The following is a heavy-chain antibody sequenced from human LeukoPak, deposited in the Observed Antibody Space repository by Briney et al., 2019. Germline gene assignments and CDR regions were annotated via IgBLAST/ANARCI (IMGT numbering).Heavy chain of an antibody. D-gene: IGHD3-9*01. CDR1: GYTFTGYY. V-gene: IGHV1-2*02. CDR2: ISPNSGAT. CDR3: ARGHYDRENWLDP. Sequence: ASVEVSCKTSGYTFTGYYIHWVRQAPGQGLEWMGWISPNSGATNYAEKFQGRVTMATDRSTNTAYMDLSRLTSVDTAVYYCARGHYDRENWLDPWGQGTLVTVSS. J-gene: IGHJ5*02.